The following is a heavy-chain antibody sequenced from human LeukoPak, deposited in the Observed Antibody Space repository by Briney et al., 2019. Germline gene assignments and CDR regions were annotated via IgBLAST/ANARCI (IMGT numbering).Heavy chain of an antibody. CDR3: ARDSSFDY. CDR2: INPNSGGT. J-gene: IGHJ4*02. Sequence: ASVKVSCKASGYTFTNYGISWVRQAPGQGLEWMGWINPNSGGTNYAQKFQGWVTMTRDTSISTAYMELSRLRSDDTAVYYCARDSSFDYWGQGTLVTVSS. V-gene: IGHV1-2*04. D-gene: IGHD2-2*01. CDR1: GYTFTNYG.